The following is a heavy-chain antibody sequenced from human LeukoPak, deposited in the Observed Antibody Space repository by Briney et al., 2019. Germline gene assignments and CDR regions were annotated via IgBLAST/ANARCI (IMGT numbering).Heavy chain of an antibody. CDR2: ISGSGGST. CDR3: AKGGFYGDYPFDY. J-gene: IGHJ4*02. V-gene: IGHV3-23*01. CDR1: GFTFSSYA. Sequence: GGSLRLSCAASGFTFSSYAMSWVRQAAGRGREWVSAISGSGGSTYYADSVKGRFTISRDNSKNPPYLQMNSLRAEDTAVYYCAKGGFYGDYPFDYWGQGTLVTVSS. D-gene: IGHD4-17*01.